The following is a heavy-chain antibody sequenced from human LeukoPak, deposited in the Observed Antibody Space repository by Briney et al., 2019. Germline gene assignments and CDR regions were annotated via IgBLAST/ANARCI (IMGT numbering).Heavy chain of an antibody. CDR3: ARDGRIVGATFHY. J-gene: IGHJ4*02. CDR1: GFTVSSNY. V-gene: IGHV3-53*01. CDR2: IYSNGDT. Sequence: GGSLRLSCAASGFTVSSNYMTWVRQAPRKGLDWVSVIYSNGDTYYADSVKGRFTISRDNAKNSLYLQMNSLRAEDTAVYYCARDGRIVGATFHYWGQGTLVTVSS. D-gene: IGHD1-26*01.